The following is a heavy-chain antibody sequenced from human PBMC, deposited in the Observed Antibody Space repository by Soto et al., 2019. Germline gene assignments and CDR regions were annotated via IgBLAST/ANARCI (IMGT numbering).Heavy chain of an antibody. CDR3: ARDLHVGALDY. V-gene: IGHV1-18*01. CDR1: GYTFTSYG. J-gene: IGHJ4*02. D-gene: IGHD1-26*01. Sequence: QVQLVQSGAEVKKPGASEKVSCKASGYTFTSYGISWVRQAPGQGLEWMGWISANNGNTKYAQKLQGRVTMTTDTSTSTAEMELRSLRSDDTAVYYCARDLHVGALDYWGQGTLVTVSS. CDR2: ISANNGNT.